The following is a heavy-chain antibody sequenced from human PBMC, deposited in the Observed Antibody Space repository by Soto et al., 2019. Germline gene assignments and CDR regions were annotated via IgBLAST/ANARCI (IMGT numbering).Heavy chain of an antibody. CDR2: IDPNSGVT. V-gene: IGHV1-2*02. CDR3: ARDMRSYYDSSGYYYNYY. Sequence: ASVKVSCKTSGYTFTTYYLHWVRQAPGQGLEWMGWIDPNSGVTKYAQKFQGRVTVTRDTSISTTYMELSSLTSEDTAVYYCARDMRSYYDSSGYYYNYYWGQGTLVTVSS. D-gene: IGHD3-22*01. CDR1: GYTFTTYY. J-gene: IGHJ4*02.